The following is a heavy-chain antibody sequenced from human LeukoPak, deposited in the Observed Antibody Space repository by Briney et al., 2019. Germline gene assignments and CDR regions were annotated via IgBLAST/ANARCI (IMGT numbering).Heavy chain of an antibody. D-gene: IGHD3-22*01. V-gene: IGHV3-53*01. J-gene: IGHJ4*02. CDR2: IHSDGST. CDR1: GFTVSSSY. Sequence: GGSLRLSCAASGFTVSSSYMSWVRQAPGKGLEWVSIIHSDGSTYYADSVKGLFTISRDTSKNTLYLQMNSLRGEDTAMYYCARDLDYYDSSGSHRRRNYFDYWGQGTLVTVSS. CDR3: ARDLDYYDSSGSHRRRNYFDY.